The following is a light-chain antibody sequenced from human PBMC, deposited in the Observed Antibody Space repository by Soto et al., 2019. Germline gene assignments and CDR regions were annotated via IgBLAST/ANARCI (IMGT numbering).Light chain of an antibody. CDR1: QDVGSD. CDR3: QQYQSYWT. CDR2: AAS. J-gene: IGKJ1*01. Sequence: DIQMTQSPPSLSASVGDRITITCRASQDVGSDLGWFQQKPGKVPKRLIYAASNLESGVPSRFSGTGSGTEFTLTVTNLQPEDFATYYCQQYQSYWTFGQGTKVDIK. V-gene: IGKV1-17*02.